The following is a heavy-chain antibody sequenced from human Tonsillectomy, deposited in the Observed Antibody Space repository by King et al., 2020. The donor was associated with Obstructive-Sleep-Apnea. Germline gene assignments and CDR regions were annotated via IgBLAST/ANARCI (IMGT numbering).Heavy chain of an antibody. Sequence: VQLVESGGGSAQPGGSLRLSCAASGFSFGSFWMHWVRQAPGKGLTWISLINMDGSSTTYADSVKGRFTISRDNAKNTVYLDMDSLTAEDTAWCYCAKTSPGGRFDCWGQGILVTVSS. D-gene: IGHD2-15*01. CDR1: GFSFGSFW. CDR2: INMDGSST. V-gene: IGHV3-74*03. CDR3: AKTSPGGRFDC. J-gene: IGHJ4*02.